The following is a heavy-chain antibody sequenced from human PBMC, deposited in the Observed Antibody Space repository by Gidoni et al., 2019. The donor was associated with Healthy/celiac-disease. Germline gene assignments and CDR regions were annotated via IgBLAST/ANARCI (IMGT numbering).Heavy chain of an antibody. J-gene: IGHJ4*02. CDR2: ISYDGSNK. D-gene: IGHD6-19*01. Sequence: QVQLVESGGGVVQPGRSLRLSCAASGFTFSRYAMHWVRQAPGKGLEWVAVISYDGSNKYYADSVKGRFTISRDNSKNTLYLQMNSLRAEDTAVYYCAREFEQWLVWGYFDYWGQGTLVTVSS. CDR3: AREFEQWLVWGYFDY. V-gene: IGHV3-30-3*01. CDR1: GFTFSRYA.